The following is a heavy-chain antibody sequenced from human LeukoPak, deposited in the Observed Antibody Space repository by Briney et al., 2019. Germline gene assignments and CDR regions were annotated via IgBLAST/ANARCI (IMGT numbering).Heavy chain of an antibody. CDR2: ISGSGGST. J-gene: IGHJ3*02. D-gene: IGHD3-3*01. Sequence: AGGSLRLSCAASGFTFSTYAMSWVRQAPGKGLEWVSAISGSGGSTYYADSVKGRFTISRDNSKNTLYLQMNSLRAEDTAVYYCAKGVTIFGVVTDALDIWGQGTMVTVSP. CDR1: GFTFSTYA. V-gene: IGHV3-23*01. CDR3: AKGVTIFGVVTDALDI.